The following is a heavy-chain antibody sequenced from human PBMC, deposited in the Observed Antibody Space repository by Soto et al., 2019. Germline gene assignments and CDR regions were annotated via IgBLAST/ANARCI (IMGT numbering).Heavy chain of an antibody. D-gene: IGHD1-7*01. CDR2: ISSSSSTI. Sequence: GGSLRLSCAASGFTFSSYSMNWVRQAPGKGLEWVSYISSSSSTIYYADSVKGRFTISRDNAKNSLYLQMNSLRAEDTAVYYFAIVWDWNYDDLFSFWGRGTMVTGS. CDR3: AIVWDWNYDDLFSF. CDR1: GFTFSSYS. J-gene: IGHJ3*01. V-gene: IGHV3-48*01.